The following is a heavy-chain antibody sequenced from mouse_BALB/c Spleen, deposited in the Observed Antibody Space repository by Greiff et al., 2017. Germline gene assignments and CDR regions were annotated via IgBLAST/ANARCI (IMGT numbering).Heavy chain of an antibody. CDR2: ISSGSSTI. CDR1: GFTFSSFG. D-gene: IGHD4-1*01. CDR3: ASANWDGSYFDY. Sequence: EVKVVESGGGLVQPGGSRKLSCAASGFTFSSFGMHWVRQAPEKGLEWVAYISSGSSTIYYADTVKGRFTISRDNPKNTLFLQMTSLRSEDTAMYYCASANWDGSYFDYWGQGTTLTVSS. J-gene: IGHJ2*01. V-gene: IGHV5-17*02.